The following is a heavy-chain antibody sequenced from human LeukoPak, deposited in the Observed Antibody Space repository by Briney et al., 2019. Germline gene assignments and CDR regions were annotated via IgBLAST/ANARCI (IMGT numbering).Heavy chain of an antibody. CDR1: GFTFSSYG. V-gene: IGHV3-30*03. J-gene: IGHJ4*02. D-gene: IGHD6-6*01. Sequence: GGSLRLSCAASGFTFSSYGMHWARQAPGKGLEWVTFISSDGRNKYYADSVKGRFTISRDNSKNTLYLQMNSLRAEDTAVYYCDPHDSSSHFWGQGTLVTVSS. CDR2: ISSDGRNK. CDR3: DPHDSSSHF.